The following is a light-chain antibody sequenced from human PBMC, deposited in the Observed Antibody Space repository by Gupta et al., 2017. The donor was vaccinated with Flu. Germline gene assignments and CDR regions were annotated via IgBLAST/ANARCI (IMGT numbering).Light chain of an antibody. J-gene: IGLJ3*02. V-gene: IGLV3-21*02. CDR3: QVWDSSSDTGV. Sequence: SYVLTQPPSVSVAPGQTARITCGGNNIGNRGVHWYQQKPGQAPVLVVYDDSDRPSGIPERFSGSNSANTASLGNSRVEAGDEADYYCQVWDSSSDTGVFGGGTKLTVL. CDR2: DDS. CDR1: NIGNRG.